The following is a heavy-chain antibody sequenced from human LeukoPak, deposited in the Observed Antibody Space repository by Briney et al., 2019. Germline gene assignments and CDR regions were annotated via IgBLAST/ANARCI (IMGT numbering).Heavy chain of an antibody. D-gene: IGHD1-26*01. V-gene: IGHV4-38-2*02. J-gene: IGHJ4*02. CDR2: IYHSGGRFETGST. Sequence: SETLSLTCSVSGSSISSGHYWGWIRQPPGKGLEWIASIYHSGGRFETGSTHYSPSLKSRVTISVDTSKNQFSLKLSSVTAADTAVYYCALGSYSGSYYVFDYWGQGTLVTVSS. CDR1: GSSISSGHY. CDR3: ALGSYSGSYYVFDY.